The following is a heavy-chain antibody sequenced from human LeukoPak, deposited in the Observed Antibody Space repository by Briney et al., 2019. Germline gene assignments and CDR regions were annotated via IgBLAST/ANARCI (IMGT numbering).Heavy chain of an antibody. Sequence: SVTVSCTASGGTFSIYAISWVRQAPGQGLEWMGGIIPIFGTANYAQKFQGRVTITADESTSTAYMELSSLRSEDTAVYYCARGTPPIAVAFDNWFDPWGQGTLVTVSS. CDR1: GGTFSIYA. CDR2: IIPIFGTA. V-gene: IGHV1-69*13. D-gene: IGHD6-19*01. CDR3: ARGTPPIAVAFDNWFDP. J-gene: IGHJ5*02.